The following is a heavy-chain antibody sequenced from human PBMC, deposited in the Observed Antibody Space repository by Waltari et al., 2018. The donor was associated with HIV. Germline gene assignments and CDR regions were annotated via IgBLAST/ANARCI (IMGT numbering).Heavy chain of an antibody. CDR2: IFSNDEK. J-gene: IGHJ5*02. D-gene: IGHD2-21*02. CDR1: GFSLSNARMG. Sequence: QVTLTESGPVLVKPTETLTLTCTVSGFSLSNARMGVSWIRQPPGKALEWLAHIFSNDEKSYSTSLKSRLTISKDTSKSQVVLTMTNMDPVDTATYYCARIQYCGGDCYSQVHNWFDPWGQGTLVTVSS. V-gene: IGHV2-26*01. CDR3: ARIQYCGGDCYSQVHNWFDP.